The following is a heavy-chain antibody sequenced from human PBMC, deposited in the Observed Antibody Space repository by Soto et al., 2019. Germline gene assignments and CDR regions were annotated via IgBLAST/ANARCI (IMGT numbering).Heavy chain of an antibody. J-gene: IGHJ4*02. V-gene: IGHV1-2*02. CDR3: ARRGAATRPLDY. D-gene: IGHD2-15*01. CDR1: GYTFTGYS. CDR2: INPNSGGT. Sequence: AGVKVSCKATGYTFTGYSMHWVRQAPGQGLEGMGWINPNSGGTNYAQKFQGRVTMTRDTSISTAYMELSRLRSDDTAVYCCARRGAATRPLDYWGQGTLVTVSS.